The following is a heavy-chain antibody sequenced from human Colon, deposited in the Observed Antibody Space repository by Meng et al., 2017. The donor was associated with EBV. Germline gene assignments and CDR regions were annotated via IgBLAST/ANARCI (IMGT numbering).Heavy chain of an antibody. CDR1: GGSFSGHY. CDR3: ARGKQDAWELLAY. CDR2: IDDSGST. D-gene: IGHD1-26*01. J-gene: IGHJ4*02. V-gene: IGHV4-34*01. Sequence: QVHLQQWGAGLLKPSETLSLTCAVYGGSFSGHYWTWIRQPPGKGLEWIGDIDDSGSTNYNPSLNSRISISLDKSKNHFSLKVNSVTAADTAVYYCARGKQDAWELLAYWGQGALVTVSS.